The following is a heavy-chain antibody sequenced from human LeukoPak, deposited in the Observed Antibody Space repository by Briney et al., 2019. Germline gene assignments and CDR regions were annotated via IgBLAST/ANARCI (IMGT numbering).Heavy chain of an antibody. CDR2: INPNSGGT. CDR1: GYTFTGYY. Sequence: ASVKVSCKASGYTFTGYYMHWVRQAPGQGLEWMGWINPNSGGTNYAQKFQGWVAMTRDTSISTAYMELSRLRSDDTAVYYRARERSRVTMVRGVIGYYGMDVWGQGTTVTVSS. CDR3: ARERSRVTMVRGVIGYYGMDV. D-gene: IGHD3-10*01. J-gene: IGHJ6*02. V-gene: IGHV1-2*04.